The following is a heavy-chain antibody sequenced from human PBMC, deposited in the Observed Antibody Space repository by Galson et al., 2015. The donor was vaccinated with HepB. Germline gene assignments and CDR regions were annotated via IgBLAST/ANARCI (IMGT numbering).Heavy chain of an antibody. CDR1: GFTFSSYG. Sequence: SLRLSCAASGFTFSSYGMHWVRQAPGKGLEWVAVIWYDGSNKYYADSVKGRFTISRDNSKNTLYLQMNSLRAEDTAVYYCARDISRLGYDFWSGYYRNSYYYYGMDVWGQGTTVTVSS. V-gene: IGHV3-33*01. D-gene: IGHD3-3*01. CDR2: IWYDGSNK. CDR3: ARDISRLGYDFWSGYYRNSYYYYGMDV. J-gene: IGHJ6*02.